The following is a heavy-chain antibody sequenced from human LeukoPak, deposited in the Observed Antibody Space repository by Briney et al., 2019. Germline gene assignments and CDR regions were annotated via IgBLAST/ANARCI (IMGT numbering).Heavy chain of an antibody. J-gene: IGHJ3*02. CDR1: GFTFSSYE. Sequence: GGSLRLSCAASGFTFSSYEMNCVRQAPGKGLEWVSYISSSGSTIYYADSVKGRFTISRENAKNSLYLQMNSLRAEDTAVYYCAPLSGSYFGDDAFDIWGQGTMVTVSS. CDR2: ISSSGSTI. D-gene: IGHD1-26*01. V-gene: IGHV3-48*03. CDR3: APLSGSYFGDDAFDI.